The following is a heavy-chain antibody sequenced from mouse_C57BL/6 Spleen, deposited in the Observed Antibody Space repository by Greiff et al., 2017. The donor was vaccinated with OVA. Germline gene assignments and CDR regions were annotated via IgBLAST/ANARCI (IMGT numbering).Heavy chain of an antibody. V-gene: IGHV1-50*01. CDR1: GYTFTSYW. CDR3: ARSTAQALYYAMDY. D-gene: IGHD3-2*02. CDR2: IDPSDSYT. Sequence: VQLQQPGAELVKPGASVKLSCKASGYTFTSYWMQWVKQRPGQGLEWIGEIDPSDSYTNYNQKFKGKATLTVDTSSSTAYMQLSSLTSEDSAVYYCARSTAQALYYAMDYWGQGTSVTVSS. J-gene: IGHJ4*01.